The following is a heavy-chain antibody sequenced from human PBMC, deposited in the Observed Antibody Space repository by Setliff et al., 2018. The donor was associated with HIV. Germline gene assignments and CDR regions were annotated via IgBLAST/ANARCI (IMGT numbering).Heavy chain of an antibody. CDR3: ARLGYNYDSSGHGL. Sequence: PSETLSLTCAVYGGSFSGHYWNWFRQPPGKGLEWIGELNHSGSTNYKSSLKSRVTISADTSRRQFSLKLSSVTAADTAVYYCARLGYNYDSSGHGLWGQGTLVTVSS. J-gene: IGHJ4*02. CDR1: GGSFSGHY. CDR2: LNHSGST. D-gene: IGHD3-22*01. V-gene: IGHV4-34*01.